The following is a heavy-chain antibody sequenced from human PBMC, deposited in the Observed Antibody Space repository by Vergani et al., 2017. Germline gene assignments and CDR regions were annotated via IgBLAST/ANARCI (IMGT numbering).Heavy chain of an antibody. J-gene: IGHJ4*02. CDR1: GYTFTSYY. CDR2: NNPSGGSN. D-gene: IGHD3-22*01. CDR3: ASLEDDSSGNHGDY. V-gene: IGHV1-46*01. Sequence: QVQLVQSGAEVKKPGASVKVSCKAPGYTFTSYYMHWVRQAPGQGLEWMGINNPSGGSNSYAQQFQGRVTMTRDTTTSTVYMGLSSLGSEDAAVYYCASLEDDSSGNHGDYWGQGTLVTVSS.